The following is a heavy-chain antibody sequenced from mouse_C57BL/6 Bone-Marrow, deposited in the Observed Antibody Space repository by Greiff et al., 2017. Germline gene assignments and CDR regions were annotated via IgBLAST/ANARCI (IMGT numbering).Heavy chain of an antibody. CDR2: INPNNGGT. D-gene: IGHD2-4*01. Sequence: VPLQQSGPELVKPGASVTIPCKASGYTFTDYNMDWVKQSHGKSLEWLGDINPNNGGTIYNQKFKGKATLTVDKSSSTAYMELRSLTAEDTAVYYGARSLYDSPWFAYWGQGTLVTVSA. V-gene: IGHV1-18*01. CDR3: ARSLYDSPWFAY. CDR1: GYTFTDYN. J-gene: IGHJ3*01.